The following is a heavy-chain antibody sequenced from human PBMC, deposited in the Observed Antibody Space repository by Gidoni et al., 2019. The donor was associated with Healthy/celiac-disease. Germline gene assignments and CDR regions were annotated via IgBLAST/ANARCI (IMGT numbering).Heavy chain of an antibody. V-gene: IGHV3-48*04. CDR1: GFTCRSYS. Sequence: EVQLVESGGGLVQPGGSLRLYCAASGFTCRSYSMNWVRQAPGKGLEWVSYISSSSSTIYYADSVKGRFTISRDNAKNSLYLQMNSLRAEDTAVYYCARDIAMYGSGSYPPYYCYGMDVWGQGTTVTVSS. J-gene: IGHJ6*02. D-gene: IGHD3-10*01. CDR3: ARDIAMYGSGSYPPYYCYGMDV. CDR2: ISSSSSTI.